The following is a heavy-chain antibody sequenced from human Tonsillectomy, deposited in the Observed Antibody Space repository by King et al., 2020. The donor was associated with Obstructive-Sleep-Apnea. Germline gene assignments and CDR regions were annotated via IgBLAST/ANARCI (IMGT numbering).Heavy chain of an antibody. CDR1: GGSISSYY. Sequence: VQLQESGPGLVKPSETLSLTCTVSGGSISSYYWSWIRQPPGKGLEWIGYIYYSGSTNYKPSLKSRVTISVDKSKNQFSLKLSSVTAADTAVYYCARIPGTSSGSYLGFDYWGQGTLVTVSS. D-gene: IGHD3-10*01. CDR3: ARIPGTSSGSYLGFDY. V-gene: IGHV4-59*01. CDR2: IYYSGST. J-gene: IGHJ4*02.